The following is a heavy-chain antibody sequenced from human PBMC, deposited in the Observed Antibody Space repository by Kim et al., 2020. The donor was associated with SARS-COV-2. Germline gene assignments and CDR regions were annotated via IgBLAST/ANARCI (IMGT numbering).Heavy chain of an antibody. CDR3: AKHFGSSYSEFPH. Sequence: YAVSVMGRFGSSRCNSQNTLHLQMNSLSAEDTAIYYCAKHFGSSYSEFPHWGQGTLVTVSS. V-gene: IGHV3-23*01. D-gene: IGHD3-22*01. J-gene: IGHJ1*01.